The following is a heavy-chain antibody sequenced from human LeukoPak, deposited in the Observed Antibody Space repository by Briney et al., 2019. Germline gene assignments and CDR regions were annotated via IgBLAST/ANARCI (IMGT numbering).Heavy chain of an antibody. V-gene: IGHV4-61*02. D-gene: IGHD3-10*01. Sequence: PSETLSLTCTVSGVSISSDSYYWGWIRQPAGKGLEWIVRIYTSGSTNYNPSLKSRVTISVDTSKNQFSLKLSSVTAADTAVYYCARDRYRPVRGVMLDVWGKGTTVTISS. CDR3: ARDRYRPVRGVMLDV. CDR1: GVSISSDSYY. J-gene: IGHJ6*04. CDR2: IYTSGST.